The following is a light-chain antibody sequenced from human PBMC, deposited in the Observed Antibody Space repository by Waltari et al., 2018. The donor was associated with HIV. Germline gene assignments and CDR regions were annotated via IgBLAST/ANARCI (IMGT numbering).Light chain of an antibody. V-gene: IGKV6D-21*02. Sequence: EIVLTQSPDFQSVTPKEKVTITCRASQSIGSSLHWYQQKPDQTPKLLVKCAAQSVSWVPSRVSGSGSGTDFTLTINSLEAEDAAAYYCHQSNSLPRTFGGGTKVEIK. CDR3: HQSNSLPRT. CDR2: CAA. CDR1: QSIGSS. J-gene: IGKJ4*01.